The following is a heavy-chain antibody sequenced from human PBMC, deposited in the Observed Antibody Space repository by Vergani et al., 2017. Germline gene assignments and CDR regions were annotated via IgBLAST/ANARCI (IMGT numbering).Heavy chain of an antibody. CDR2: IYYSGST. CDR3: AGGYCSGSDYYNWFDP. J-gene: IGHJ5*02. CDR1: GGSISSSSYY. V-gene: IGHV4-39*01. D-gene: IGHD3-10*01. Sequence: QLQLQESGPGLVKPSETLSLTCTVSGGSISSSSYYLGWIRQPPGKGLEWIGSIYYSGSTYYNPSLKSRVTISVDTSKNQFSLKLSSVTAADTAVYYCAGGYCSGSDYYNWFDPWGQGTLVTVSS.